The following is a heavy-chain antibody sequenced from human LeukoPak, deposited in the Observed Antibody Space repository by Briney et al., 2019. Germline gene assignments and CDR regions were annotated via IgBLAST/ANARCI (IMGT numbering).Heavy chain of an antibody. CDR2: INHSGST. D-gene: IGHD6-13*01. CDR1: GGSFSGYY. V-gene: IGHV4-34*01. CDR3: ARAIAAPVFFDY. Sequence: PSETLSLTCAVYGGSFSGYYWSWIRQPPGKGLEWIGEINHSGSTNYNPPLKSRVTISVDTSKNQFSLKLSSVTAADTAVYYCARAIAAPVFFDYWGQGTLVTVSS. J-gene: IGHJ4*02.